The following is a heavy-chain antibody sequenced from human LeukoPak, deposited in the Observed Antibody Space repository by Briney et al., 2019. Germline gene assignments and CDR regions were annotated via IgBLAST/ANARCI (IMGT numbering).Heavy chain of an antibody. CDR3: ARDRNSGSSLDI. CDR2: IYPYSGDT. V-gene: IGHV1-2*02. Sequence: ASVKVSRKASGYTFTGYYIHWVRQAPGQGLEWMGWIYPYSGDTNYAQNFQGRVTMTRDTSISTAYMELSSLKSDDTAVYYCARDRNSGSSLDIWGQGTMLTVSS. D-gene: IGHD6-6*01. CDR1: GYTFTGYY. J-gene: IGHJ3*02.